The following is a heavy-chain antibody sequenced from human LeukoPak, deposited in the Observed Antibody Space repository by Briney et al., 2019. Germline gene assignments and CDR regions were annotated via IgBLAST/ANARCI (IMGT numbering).Heavy chain of an antibody. CDR3: ARAREDSSRYTLDY. V-gene: IGHV4-59*01. D-gene: IGHD3-22*01. J-gene: IGHJ4*02. CDR1: GGSISSYY. Sequence: SETLSLTCTVSGGSISSYYCSWIRQPPRKGLEWIGYIYYSGSTHYNPSLKSRVTISVDTSKNQFSLKLSSVTAADTAVYYWARAREDSSRYTLDYWGQGTLVTVSS. CDR2: IYYSGST.